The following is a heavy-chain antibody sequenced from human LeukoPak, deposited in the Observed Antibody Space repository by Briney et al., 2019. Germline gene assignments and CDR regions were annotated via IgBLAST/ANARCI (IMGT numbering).Heavy chain of an antibody. J-gene: IGHJ4*02. Sequence: SETLSLTCTVSGGSISSYYWSWIRQHPGKGLEWIGYIYYSGSTYYNPSLKSRVTISVDTSKNQFSLKLSSVTAADTAVYYCARWSRDDSSGYYYDYWGQGTLVTVSS. CDR2: IYYSGST. D-gene: IGHD3-22*01. CDR1: GGSISSYY. CDR3: ARWSRDDSSGYYYDY. V-gene: IGHV4-59*06.